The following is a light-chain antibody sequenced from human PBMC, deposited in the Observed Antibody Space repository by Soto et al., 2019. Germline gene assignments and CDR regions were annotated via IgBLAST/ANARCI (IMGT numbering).Light chain of an antibody. CDR1: QSISSY. V-gene: IGKV1-39*01. CDR2: ASS. J-gene: IGKJ1*01. Sequence: DIQMTQSPSSLSASVGDRVTISCLASQSISSYLNGYQQNPGKAPKLLIYASSSLQSGVPSRFSASGSGTDFTLTISSLPPEDFATYYCQQSYSTPWTFGRGTKVEIK. CDR3: QQSYSTPWT.